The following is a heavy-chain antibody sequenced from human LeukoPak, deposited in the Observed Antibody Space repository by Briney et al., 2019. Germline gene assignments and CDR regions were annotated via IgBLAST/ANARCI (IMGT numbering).Heavy chain of an antibody. Sequence: GGSLRLSCAASGFTFSNFWMASIREAPGEGVWWVANIKQDGIEKYSVDSVEGRFTVSRDNTKNSLLLHMHSLRAEDTAVYYCARGSSGYYCDHFQTWGQGSLVTVSS. CDR3: ARGSSGYYCDHFQT. V-gene: IGHV3-7*01. CDR2: IKQDGIEK. D-gene: IGHD3-22*01. CDR1: GFTFSNFW. J-gene: IGHJ1*01.